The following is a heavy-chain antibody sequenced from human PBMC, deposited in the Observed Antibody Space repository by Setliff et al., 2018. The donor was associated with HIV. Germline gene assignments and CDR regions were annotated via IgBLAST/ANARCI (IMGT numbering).Heavy chain of an antibody. V-gene: IGHV4-39*07. CDR1: GGSISTSNYY. J-gene: IGHJ4*02. CDR3: ARQGNIVLVTYFDY. D-gene: IGHD2-21*02. Sequence: SETLSLTCTVSGGSISTSNYYWGWVRQPPGKGLEWVGNVDYTGSTYYNPSLKSRVTISVDTSKNQFSLRLNSVTAADTAVYYCARQGNIVLVTYFDYWGQGTLVTVSS. CDR2: VDYTGST.